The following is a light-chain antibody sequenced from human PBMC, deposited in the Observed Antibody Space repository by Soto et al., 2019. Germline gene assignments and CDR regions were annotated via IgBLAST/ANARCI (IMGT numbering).Light chain of an antibody. CDR3: QQYGSSPRT. CDR1: QSVSSGY. Sequence: EIVLTQSPATLSLSPGERATLSCRASQSVSSGYLAWYQQKPGQAPRLLIYGASSRATGIPDRFSGSGSGTDFTLTISRLEPEDFAVYYCQQYGSSPRTFGGGTKVDIK. V-gene: IGKV3-20*01. CDR2: GAS. J-gene: IGKJ4*01.